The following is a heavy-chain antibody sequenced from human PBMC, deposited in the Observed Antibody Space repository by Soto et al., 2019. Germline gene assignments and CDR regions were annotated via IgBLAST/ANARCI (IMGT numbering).Heavy chain of an antibody. CDR2: IYYSGST. J-gene: IGHJ4*02. CDR3: ARGGYSYGDHFDY. CDR1: GGSISSYY. V-gene: IGHV4-59*01. Sequence: ETLSLTCTVSGGSISSYYWSWIRQPPGKGLEWIGYIYYSGSTNYNPSLKSRVTISVDTSKNQFSLKLSSVTAADTAVYYCARGGYSYGDHFDYWGQGTLVTVS. D-gene: IGHD5-18*01.